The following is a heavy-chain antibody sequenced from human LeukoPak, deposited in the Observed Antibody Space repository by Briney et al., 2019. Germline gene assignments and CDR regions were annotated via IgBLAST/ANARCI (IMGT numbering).Heavy chain of an antibody. CDR3: ARGEYYYDGGY. CDR2: IKQDGSEK. CDR1: GLTFSRFW. V-gene: IGHV3-7*04. J-gene: IGHJ1*01. D-gene: IGHD3-22*01. Sequence: GGSLRLSCAASGLTFSRFWMSWVRPAPGKGLGWVANIKQDGSEKYYVDSVKGRITISRDNAKNSLYLQMNSLRVEDTAVYYCARGEYYYDGGYWGQGTLVTVSS.